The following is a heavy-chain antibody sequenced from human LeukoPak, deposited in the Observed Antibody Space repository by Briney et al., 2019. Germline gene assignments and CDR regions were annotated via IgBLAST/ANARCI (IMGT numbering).Heavy chain of an antibody. CDR3: ARECYGRNHFDS. Sequence: GGSLRLSCAVSGFTVSAHYMSWVRQAPGKGLECVSFLYTGGDTYYADSVKGRFTISRDNSKNTLYLQMNSLRVEDTAVYYCARECYGRNHFDSWGQGTLVTVSS. V-gene: IGHV3-53*05. CDR2: LYTGGDT. J-gene: IGHJ4*02. D-gene: IGHD1-14*01. CDR1: GFTVSAHY.